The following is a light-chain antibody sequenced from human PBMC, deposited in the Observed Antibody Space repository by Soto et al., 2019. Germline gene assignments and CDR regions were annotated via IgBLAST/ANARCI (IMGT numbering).Light chain of an antibody. CDR2: GAS. V-gene: IGKV3-20*01. CDR1: QSVSSNN. Sequence: EIVLTQSPGTLSLSPGERATLSCRASQSVSSNNLAWYQQRPGQAPRVVIYGASTRATGIPERFSGSGSRTDFKLTSSRLEPEDFAVYYCQQYGRSPFTFGPGTKVDI. CDR3: QQYGRSPFT. J-gene: IGKJ3*01.